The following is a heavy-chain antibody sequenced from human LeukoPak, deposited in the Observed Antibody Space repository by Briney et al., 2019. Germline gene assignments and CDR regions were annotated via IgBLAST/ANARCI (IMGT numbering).Heavy chain of an antibody. V-gene: IGHV3-30*02. J-gene: IGHJ4*02. CDR1: GFTFSSYG. D-gene: IGHD6-13*01. CDR2: IRYDGSNK. Sequence: PGGSLRLSCAASGFTFSSYGMHWVRQAPGKGLEWVAFIRYDGSNKYYADSVKGRFTISRDNSKNTLYLQMNSLRAEDTAVYYCAKNQYRSSWYYFDYWGQGTLVTVSS. CDR3: AKNQYRSSWYYFDY.